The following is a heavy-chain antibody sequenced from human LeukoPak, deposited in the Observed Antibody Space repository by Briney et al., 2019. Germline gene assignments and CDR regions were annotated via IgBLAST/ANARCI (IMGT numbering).Heavy chain of an antibody. D-gene: IGHD4-17*01. CDR2: MNPNSGNT. Sequence: AASVKVSCKASGYTFTSYDINWVRQATGQGLEWMGWMNPNSGNTGYAQKFQGRVTMTRITSISTAYMELSSLSSEDTAVYYCARGSTVTTMDWYFDLWGRGALVTVSS. CDR3: ARGSTVTTMDWYFDL. J-gene: IGHJ2*01. V-gene: IGHV1-8*01. CDR1: GYTFTSYD.